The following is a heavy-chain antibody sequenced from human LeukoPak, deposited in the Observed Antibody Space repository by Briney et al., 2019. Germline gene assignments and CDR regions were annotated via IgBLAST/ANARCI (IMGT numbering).Heavy chain of an antibody. Sequence: GGSLRLSCAASGFTFSNAWMSWVRQAPGKGLEWVGRIKSKTDGGTTGYAAPVKGRFTISRDDSKNTLYLQMNSLKTEDTAVYYCTTRSPVLRYFDWLPAFDYWGQGTLVTVSS. CDR2: IKSKTDGGTT. D-gene: IGHD3-9*01. J-gene: IGHJ4*02. CDR1: GFTFSNAW. V-gene: IGHV3-15*01. CDR3: TTRSPVLRYFDWLPAFDY.